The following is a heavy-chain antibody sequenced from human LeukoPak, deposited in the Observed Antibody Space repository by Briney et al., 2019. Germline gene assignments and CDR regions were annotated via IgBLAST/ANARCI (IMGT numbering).Heavy chain of an antibody. CDR1: GGTFSSYA. J-gene: IGHJ3*02. CDR2: IIPLFGTP. Sequence: ASVKVSCKASGGTFSSYAISWVRQAPGQGLEWMGGIIPLFGTPNYAQKFQGRVTITADKSTSTAYMELSSLRSEDTAVYYCARKKDGGDAFDIWGQGTMVTVSS. CDR3: ARKKDGGDAFDI. V-gene: IGHV1-69*06. D-gene: IGHD3-10*01.